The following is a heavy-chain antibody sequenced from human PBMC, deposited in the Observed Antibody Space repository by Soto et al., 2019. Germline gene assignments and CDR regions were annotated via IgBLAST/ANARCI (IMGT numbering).Heavy chain of an antibody. V-gene: IGHV2-5*02. D-gene: IGHD2-21*01. CDR1: GFSLSTSGVG. Sequence: QIALKESGPTLVKPTQTLTLTCTFSGFSLSTSGVGVAWIRQPPGKALEWLALIYWDDDKRYSPSLISRLTITKDTPKNQVVLTMINMDPVDTATYYCAHRPPYCGGECYAFWGQGTLVTVSS. J-gene: IGHJ4*02. CDR2: IYWDDDK. CDR3: AHRPPYCGGECYAF.